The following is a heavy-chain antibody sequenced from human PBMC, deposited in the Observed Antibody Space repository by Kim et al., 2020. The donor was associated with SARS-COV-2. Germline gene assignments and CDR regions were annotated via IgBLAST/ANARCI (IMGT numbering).Heavy chain of an antibody. CDR2: ISYDGSNK. D-gene: IGHD3-9*01. Sequence: GGSLRLSCAASGFTFSSYGMHWVRQAPGKGLEWVAVISYDGSNKYYADSVKGRFTISRDNSKNTLYLQMNSLRAEDTAVYYCAKEPYYDILTGTRRFDPWGQGTLVTVSS. CDR1: GFTFSSYG. J-gene: IGHJ5*02. V-gene: IGHV3-30*18. CDR3: AKEPYYDILTGTRRFDP.